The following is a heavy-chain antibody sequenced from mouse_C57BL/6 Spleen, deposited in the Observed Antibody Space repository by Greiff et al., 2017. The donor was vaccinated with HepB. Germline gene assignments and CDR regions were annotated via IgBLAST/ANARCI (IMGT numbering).Heavy chain of an antibody. D-gene: IGHD2-1*01. J-gene: IGHJ2*01. CDR2: ISSGGSYT. V-gene: IGHV5-6*01. CDR1: GFTFSSYG. CDR3: ARGRGYYGNYTFFDY. Sequence: EVKLMESGGDLVKPGGSLKLSCAASGFTFSSYGMSWVRQTPDKRLEWVATISSGGSYTYYPDSVKGRFTISRDNAKNTLYLQMSSLKSEDTAMYYCARGRGYYGNYTFFDYWGQGTTLTVSS.